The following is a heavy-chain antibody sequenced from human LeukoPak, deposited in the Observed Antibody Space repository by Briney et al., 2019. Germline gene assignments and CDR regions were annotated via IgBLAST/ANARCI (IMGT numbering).Heavy chain of an antibody. D-gene: IGHD4-17*01. J-gene: IGHJ4*02. CDR3: ASTASTVTTFDY. CDR2: IYTSGST. V-gene: IGHV4-61*02. CDR1: GGSISSSSYY. Sequence: SETLSLTCTVSGGSISSSSYYWSWIRQPAGKGLEWIGRIYTSGSTNYNPSLKSRVTISVDTSKNQFSLKLSSVTAADTAVYYCASTASTVTTFDYWGQGTLVTVSS.